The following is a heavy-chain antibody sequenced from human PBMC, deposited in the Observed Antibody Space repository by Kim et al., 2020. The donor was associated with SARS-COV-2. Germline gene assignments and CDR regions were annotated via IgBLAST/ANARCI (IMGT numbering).Heavy chain of an antibody. J-gene: IGHJ4*02. D-gene: IGHD1-1*01. Sequence: ADSVDGRVTLSRDTSKNTLYLQMNSLRAEDTAVYFCARGAIGTASEIDYWGQGTLVTVSS. CDR3: ARGAIGTASEIDY. V-gene: IGHV3-53*01.